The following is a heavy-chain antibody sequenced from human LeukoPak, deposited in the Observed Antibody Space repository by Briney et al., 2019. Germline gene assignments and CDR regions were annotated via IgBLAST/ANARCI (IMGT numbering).Heavy chain of an antibody. CDR2: IYDSGNT. D-gene: IGHD3-10*01. CDR1: GGSIRSSTSY. V-gene: IGHV4-39*01. J-gene: IGHJ4*02. CDR3: ARGFGNMVRGATPAFDY. Sequence: TPSETLSLTCIVSGGSIRSSTSYWGWIRQPPGKGLQWIGSIYDSGNTYYNPSLKSRVTISVDTSKNQFSLKLSSVTAADTAVHYCARGFGNMVRGATPAFDYWGQGTLVTVSS.